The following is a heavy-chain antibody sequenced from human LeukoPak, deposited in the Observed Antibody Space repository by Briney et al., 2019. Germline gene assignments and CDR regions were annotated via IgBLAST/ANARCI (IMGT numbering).Heavy chain of an antibody. CDR3: AREEYGGYFDY. CDR2: INPTGTGT. D-gene: IGHD2-21*01. Sequence: ASVKVSRKASGYTFTNYYMHWVRQAPGQGLEWMGLINPTGTGTNYAQKFRGRVTMTRDTSTTTVYMELSSLTSEDTAVYYCAREEYGGYFDYWGQGTLVTVSS. CDR1: GYTFTNYY. J-gene: IGHJ4*02. V-gene: IGHV1-46*01.